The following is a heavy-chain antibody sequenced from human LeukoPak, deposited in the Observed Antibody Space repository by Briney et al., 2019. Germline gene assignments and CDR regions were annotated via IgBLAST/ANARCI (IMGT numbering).Heavy chain of an antibody. D-gene: IGHD1-26*01. CDR1: GFTFSSYA. V-gene: IGHV3-23*01. CDR3: AKDSLPYIGSYLVDY. J-gene: IGHJ4*02. Sequence: GGSLRLSCAASGFTFSSYAMSWVRQAPGKGLEWVSGISGSGVGSGTRTHYADSVKGRFTISRDNAKNSLYLQMNSLRAEDTAVYYCAKDSLPYIGSYLVDYWGQGTLVTVSS. CDR2: ISGSGVGSGTRT.